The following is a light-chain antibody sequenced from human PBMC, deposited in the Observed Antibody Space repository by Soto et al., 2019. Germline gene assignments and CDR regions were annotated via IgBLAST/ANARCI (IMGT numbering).Light chain of an antibody. CDR3: SAWDDSLSGVV. CDR1: SSNIGSNY. J-gene: IGLJ2*01. CDR2: RNN. Sequence: QSVLTQPPSASGTPGQRVTISCSGSSSNIGSNYVYWYQQLPGTAPKLLIYRNNQRPSGVPDRFSCGKSGTSASLAISGLRSEDEADYYCSAWDDSLSGVVFGGGTKVTVL. V-gene: IGLV1-47*01.